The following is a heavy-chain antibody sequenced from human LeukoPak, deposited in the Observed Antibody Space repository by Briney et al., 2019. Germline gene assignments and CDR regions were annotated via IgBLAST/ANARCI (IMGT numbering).Heavy chain of an antibody. Sequence: ASVKVSCKTFGYRFLGSYIHWVRQAPGQGLEWMGRMNAGNGGADYPQTFQGRVTMTRDTSISTAYMELSRLTSDDTAVYYCARDLGVVGATTLDHWGREPWSPSPQ. CDR1: GYRFLGSY. D-gene: IGHD1-26*01. CDR3: ARDLGVVGATTLDH. J-gene: IGHJ5*02. V-gene: IGHV1-2*02. CDR2: MNAGNGGA.